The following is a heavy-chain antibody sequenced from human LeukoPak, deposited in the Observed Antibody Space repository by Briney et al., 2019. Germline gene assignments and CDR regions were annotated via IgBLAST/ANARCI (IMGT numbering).Heavy chain of an antibody. CDR3: ARTKSGWYYSDY. CDR2: VYYSGTA. J-gene: IGHJ4*02. D-gene: IGHD6-19*01. V-gene: IGHV4-59*08. Sequence: SENLSLTCTVSGGSMRSYYWSWIRQPPGKGLELIGYVYYSGTANYNPSLESRVTILVDTSKNQFSLNLSSVTAADTAVYYCARTKSGWYYSDYWGQGTLVSVSS. CDR1: GGSMRSYY.